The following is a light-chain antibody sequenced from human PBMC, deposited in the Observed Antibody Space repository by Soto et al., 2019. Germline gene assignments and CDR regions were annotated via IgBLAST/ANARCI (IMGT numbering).Light chain of an antibody. Sequence: EIVLTQSPGTLSLSPGERATLSCRASQSVSSNYLAWYQQIPGQAPRLLIYGVSSRAAGIPDRFSGSGSGTDFTLTISRLEPEDFAVYYCQQYGSLSWTFGQGTKVDI. V-gene: IGKV3-20*01. CDR2: GVS. J-gene: IGKJ1*01. CDR3: QQYGSLSWT. CDR1: QSVSSNY.